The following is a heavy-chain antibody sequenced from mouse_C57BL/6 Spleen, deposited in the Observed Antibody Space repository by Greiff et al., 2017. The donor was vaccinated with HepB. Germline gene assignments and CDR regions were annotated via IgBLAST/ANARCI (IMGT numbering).Heavy chain of an antibody. CDR1: GFTFSSYA. D-gene: IGHD2-3*01. CDR2: ISSGGDYI. V-gene: IGHV5-9-1*02. J-gene: IGHJ1*03. CDR3: TRVYDGYYSWYFDV. Sequence: EVKLMESGEGLVKPGGSLKLSCAASGFTFSSYAMSWVRQTPEKRLEWVAYISSGGDYIYYADTVKGRFTISRDNARNTLYLQMSSLKSEDTAMYYCTRVYDGYYSWYFDVWGTGTTVTVSS.